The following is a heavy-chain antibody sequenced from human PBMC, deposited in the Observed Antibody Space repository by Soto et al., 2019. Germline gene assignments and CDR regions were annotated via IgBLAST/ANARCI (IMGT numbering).Heavy chain of an antibody. J-gene: IGHJ6*02. CDR2: IYYSGST. Sequence: SETLSLTCTVSGGSISTYYWSWIRQPPGKGLEWIGYIYYSGSTSYNPSLKSRVTISVDTSKNQFSLKLRSVTAADTAVYYCASDRSSGWDQGYGMDVWGQGTTVTSP. V-gene: IGHV4-59*01. D-gene: IGHD6-19*01. CDR3: ASDRSSGWDQGYGMDV. CDR1: GGSISTYY.